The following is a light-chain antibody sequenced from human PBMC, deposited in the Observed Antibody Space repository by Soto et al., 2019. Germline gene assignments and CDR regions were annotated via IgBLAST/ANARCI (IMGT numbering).Light chain of an antibody. Sequence: EIVLTQSPGTLSLSPGERATLSCRASQSVSSIYLAWYQQKPGQAPRLVIYAASSRSTGIPDRFSGSGSGTDFTLTISRVEHEDFAVYYCQQYSRSPQKMYTFGQGTKLEIK. CDR1: QSVSSIY. CDR2: AAS. CDR3: QQYSRSPQKMYT. J-gene: IGKJ2*01. V-gene: IGKV3-20*01.